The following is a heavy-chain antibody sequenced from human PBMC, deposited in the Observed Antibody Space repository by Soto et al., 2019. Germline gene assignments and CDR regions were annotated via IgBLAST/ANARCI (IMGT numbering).Heavy chain of an antibody. CDR1: GGTFSSYA. CDR3: ARAETYHTSMAVDYYYYYGMDV. CDR2: IIPIFGTA. Sequence: SVKVSCKASGGTFSSYAISWVRQAPRQGLEWMGGIIPIFGTANYAQKFQGRVTITADESTSTAYMELSSLRSEDTAVYYCARAETYHTSMAVDYYYYYGMDVWGQGTTVT. V-gene: IGHV1-69*13. D-gene: IGHD5-18*01. J-gene: IGHJ6*02.